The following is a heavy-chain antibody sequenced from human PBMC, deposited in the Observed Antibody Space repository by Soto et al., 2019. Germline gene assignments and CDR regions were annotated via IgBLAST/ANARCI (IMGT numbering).Heavy chain of an antibody. CDR3: ATSNWFDP. V-gene: IGHV4-30-2*03. Sequence: SETLSLTCAVSGGSISSGGYSWSWIRQPPGKGLEWIGSIYYSGSTYYNPSLKSRVTISVDTSKNQFSLKLSSVTAADTAVYYCATSNWFDPWGQGTLVTVSA. CDR1: GGSISSGGYS. J-gene: IGHJ5*02. CDR2: IYYSGST.